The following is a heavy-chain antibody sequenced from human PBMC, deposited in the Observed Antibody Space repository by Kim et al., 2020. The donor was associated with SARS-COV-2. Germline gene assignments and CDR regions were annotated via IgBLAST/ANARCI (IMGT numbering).Heavy chain of an antibody. CDR2: TYYRSKWYN. CDR1: GDSVSSNSAA. D-gene: IGHD3-10*01. V-gene: IGHV6-1*01. Sequence: SQTLSLTCAISGDSVSSNSAAWNWIRQSPSRGLEWLGRTYYRSKWYNDYAVSVKSRITINPDTSKNQFSLQLNSVTPEDTAVYYCARGALWFGELLPDYYYYGMDVWGQGTTVTVSS. J-gene: IGHJ6*02. CDR3: ARGALWFGELLPDYYYYGMDV.